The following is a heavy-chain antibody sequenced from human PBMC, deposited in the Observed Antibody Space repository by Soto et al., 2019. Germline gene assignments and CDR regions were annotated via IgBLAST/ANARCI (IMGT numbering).Heavy chain of an antibody. D-gene: IGHD3-3*01. J-gene: IGHJ6*02. V-gene: IGHV1-2*02. CDR1: GYTFTGYY. Sequence: AAVKVSCKASGYTFTGYYMHWVRQAPGQGLEWMGWVNTNSGGTNYAHKFQGRVTMTRDTSISTAYMELSRLRSDDTAVYYCARDGCGSGPPWRYYGMDGWGQGTTVTLSS. CDR3: ARDGCGSGPPWRYYGMDG. CDR2: VNTNSGGT.